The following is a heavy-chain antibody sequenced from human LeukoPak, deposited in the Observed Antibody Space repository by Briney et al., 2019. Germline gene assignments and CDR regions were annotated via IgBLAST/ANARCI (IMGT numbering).Heavy chain of an antibody. V-gene: IGHV3-21*01. D-gene: IGHD4-17*01. CDR3: ARAYGDSYYFDY. CDR2: ISSSSSYI. J-gene: IGHJ4*02. CDR1: GFTFSSYS. Sequence: GGSLRLSCAASGFTFSSYSMNWVRQAPGKGLEWVSSISSSSSYIYYADSVRGRFTISRDNAKNSLYLQMNSLRAEDTAVYYCARAYGDSYYFDYWGQGALVTVSS.